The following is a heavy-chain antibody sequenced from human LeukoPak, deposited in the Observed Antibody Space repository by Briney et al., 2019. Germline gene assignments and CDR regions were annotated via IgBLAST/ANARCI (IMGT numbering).Heavy chain of an antibody. Sequence: ASVKVSCKASGYTFTSYFMHWVRQAPGQGLEWLGMINPSGSTTTYAQKFQGRVTMTRDTSTSTVYMELSSLRSDDTAVYYCARGLARKGGIAAVWVWFDPWGQGTLVTVSS. CDR2: INPSGSTT. CDR3: ARGLARKGGIAAVWVWFDP. CDR1: GYTFTSYF. J-gene: IGHJ5*02. V-gene: IGHV1-46*01. D-gene: IGHD6-13*01.